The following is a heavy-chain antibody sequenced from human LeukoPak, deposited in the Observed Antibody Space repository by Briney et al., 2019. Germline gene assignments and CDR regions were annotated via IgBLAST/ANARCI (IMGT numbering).Heavy chain of an antibody. CDR2: IYYSGST. Sequence: PSQTLSLTCTVSGGSVSSGTHYWTWIRQHPGKGLEWIGYIYYSGSTYYTPSLESRVTMSLDTSKNQLSLKLSSVTAADTAVYYCARGFGTSSYYYGMDVWGQGTTVTVSS. CDR3: ARGFGTSSYYYGMDV. J-gene: IGHJ6*02. D-gene: IGHD3-10*01. CDR1: GGSVSSGTHY. V-gene: IGHV4-31*03.